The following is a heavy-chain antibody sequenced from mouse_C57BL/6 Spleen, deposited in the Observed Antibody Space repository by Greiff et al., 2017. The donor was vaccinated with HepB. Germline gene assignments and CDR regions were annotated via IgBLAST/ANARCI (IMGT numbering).Heavy chain of an antibody. D-gene: IGHD2-3*01. V-gene: IGHV3-6*01. CDR2: ISYDGSN. CDR3: ARDDGYYSDWYFDV. Sequence: DVQLQESGPGLVKPSQSLSLTCSVTGYSITSGYYWNWIRQFPGNKLEWMGYISYDGSNNYNPSLKNRISITRDTSKNQFFLKLNSVTTEDTATYYCARDDGYYSDWYFDVWGTGTTVTVSS. J-gene: IGHJ1*03. CDR1: GYSITSGYY.